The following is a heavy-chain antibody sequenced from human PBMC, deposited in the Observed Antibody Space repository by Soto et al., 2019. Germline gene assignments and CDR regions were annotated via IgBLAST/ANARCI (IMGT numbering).Heavy chain of an antibody. V-gene: IGHV4-34*01. CDR2: INHSGST. CDR1: GGSFSIGDYC. CDR3: ARVRKGVTTIRKYGMDV. Sequence: SVTMSRTCPFAGGSFSIGDYCLIGIKQPPGNGLEWIGEINHSGSTNYNPSLESRVTISLDTSKNQFSLKVNSVIAADTAVYYCARVRKGVTTIRKYGMDVWGQGTTVTVSS. J-gene: IGHJ6*02. D-gene: IGHD4-17*01.